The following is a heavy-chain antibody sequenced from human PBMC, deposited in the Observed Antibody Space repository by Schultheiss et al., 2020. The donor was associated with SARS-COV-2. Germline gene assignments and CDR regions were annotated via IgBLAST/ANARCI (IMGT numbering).Heavy chain of an antibody. D-gene: IGHD4-17*01. J-gene: IGHJ4*02. Sequence: ASVKVSCKASGYTFTGYYMEWVRQAPGQGLEWMGGIIPIFGTANYAQKLQGRVTMTTDTSTSTAYMELRSLRSDDTAVYYCARGSYGDYEFGYWGQGTLVTVSS. CDR1: GYTFTGYY. CDR2: IIPIFGTA. V-gene: IGHV1-18*04. CDR3: ARGSYGDYEFGY.